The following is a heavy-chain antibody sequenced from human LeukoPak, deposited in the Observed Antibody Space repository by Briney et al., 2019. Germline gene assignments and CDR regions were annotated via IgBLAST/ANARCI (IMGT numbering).Heavy chain of an antibody. V-gene: IGHV1-2*02. J-gene: IGHJ5*02. D-gene: IGHD4-17*01. CDR3: ARETAYGGYGWFDP. CDR1: GYTFTGYY. CDR2: INPNSGGT. Sequence: ASVKVSCKASGYTFTGYYMHWVRQAPGQGLEWMGWINPNSGGTNYAQKFQGRVTMTRDTSISTAYMELSRLRSDDTAVYYCARETAYGGYGWFDPWGQGTLVTVSS.